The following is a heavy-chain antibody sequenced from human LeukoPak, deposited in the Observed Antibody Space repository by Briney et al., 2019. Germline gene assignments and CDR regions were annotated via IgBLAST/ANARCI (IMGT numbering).Heavy chain of an antibody. CDR3: ASSGGDSSGWKFRFDY. V-gene: IGHV5-51*01. J-gene: IGHJ4*02. CDR2: IYPGDSDT. Sequence: GESLKISCKGSGYSFTNYWIAWVRQMPGKGLEWMGIIYPGDSDTRYSPSFQGHVTISADKSISTAYLQWSSLKASDTAMYYCASSGGDSSGWKFRFDYWGQGTLVTVSS. CDR1: GYSFTNYW. D-gene: IGHD6-19*01.